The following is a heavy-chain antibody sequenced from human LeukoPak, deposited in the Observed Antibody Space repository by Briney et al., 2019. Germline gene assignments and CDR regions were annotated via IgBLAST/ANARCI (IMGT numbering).Heavy chain of an antibody. D-gene: IGHD5-24*01. CDR3: VRSMATITFSFDY. CDR2: ISSGSSYI. V-gene: IGHV3-21*01. J-gene: IGHJ4*02. CDR1: GFTFSTYS. Sequence: GGSLRLSCAASGFTFSTYSMDWVRQAPGQGLEWVASISSGSSYIYYADSVKGRFTTSRDNAKNSLYLQMNSLRAEDTAVYYCVRSMATITFSFDYWGQGTLVTVSS.